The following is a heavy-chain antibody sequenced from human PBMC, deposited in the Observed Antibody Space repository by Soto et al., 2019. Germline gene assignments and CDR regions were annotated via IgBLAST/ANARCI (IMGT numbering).Heavy chain of an antibody. CDR1: GFTFSSYA. Sequence: GGSLRLSCAASGFTFSSYAMSWVRQAPGKGLEWVSAISGSGGSTYYADSVKGRFTISRGNSKNTLYLQMNSLRAEDTAVYYCATSFSVTFYYYYGMDVWGQGTTVTVSS. CDR3: ATSFSVTFYYYYGMDV. J-gene: IGHJ6*02. V-gene: IGHV3-23*01. CDR2: ISGSGGST. D-gene: IGHD4-17*01.